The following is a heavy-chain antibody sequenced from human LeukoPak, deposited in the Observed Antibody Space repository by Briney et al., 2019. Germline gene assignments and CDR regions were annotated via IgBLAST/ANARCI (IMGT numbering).Heavy chain of an antibody. CDR3: ARRGSYRSLNWFDP. Sequence: PSETLSLTCTVSGGSISSSSYYWGWIRQPPGRGLEWIGNIYYSGSTYYNPSLKSRVTVSVDTSKNQFSLKLSSVTAADTAVYYCARRGSYRSLNWFDPWGQGTLVTVSS. D-gene: IGHD3-16*02. CDR2: IYYSGST. J-gene: IGHJ5*02. V-gene: IGHV4-39*01. CDR1: GGSISSSSYY.